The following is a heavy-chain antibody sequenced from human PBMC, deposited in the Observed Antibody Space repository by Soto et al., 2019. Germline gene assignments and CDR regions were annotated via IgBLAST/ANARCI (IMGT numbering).Heavy chain of an antibody. D-gene: IGHD6-19*01. CDR1: GGSISSYY. Sequence: SETLSLTCTVSGGSISSYYWSWIRQPPGKGLEWIGYIYYSGSTNYNPSLKSRVTISVDTSKNQFSLKLSSVTAADTAVYYCARAYLAVAYFDYWGQGTLVTVSS. J-gene: IGHJ4*02. V-gene: IGHV4-59*01. CDR3: ARAYLAVAYFDY. CDR2: IYYSGST.